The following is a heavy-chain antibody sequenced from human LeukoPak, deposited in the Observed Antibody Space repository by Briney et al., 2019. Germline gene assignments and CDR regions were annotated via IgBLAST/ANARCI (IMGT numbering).Heavy chain of an antibody. CDR1: GVSMSAYQ. V-gene: IGHV4-4*09. J-gene: IGHJ4*02. CDR2: INTKGET. CDR3: ASSNDGKIAPFDH. D-gene: IGHD4-23*01. Sequence: SETLSLTCTVSGVSMSAYQWSWVRQSPEKGLEWIGCINTKGETSYNPFLKSRVTTSDDTSKSHLSLRLTSVTAAHTAVYYCASSNDGKIAPFDHWGQGAPVTLS.